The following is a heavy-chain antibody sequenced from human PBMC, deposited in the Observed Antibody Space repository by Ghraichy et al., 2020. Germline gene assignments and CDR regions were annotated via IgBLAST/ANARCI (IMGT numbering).Heavy chain of an antibody. CDR1: GFTFGDYA. V-gene: IGHV3-49*03. CDR2: IKSKAYVGTT. J-gene: IGHJ4*02. Sequence: GGSLRLSCTTSGFTFGDYAMSWFRQAPGKGLEWVGFIKSKAYVGTTEYAASVRGRFTISRDDSKSIAYLQMNSLKTEDTAVYYCTRHCPTCSFDYWGQGTLVTVSS. CDR3: TRHCPTCSFDY. D-gene: IGHD2-2*01.